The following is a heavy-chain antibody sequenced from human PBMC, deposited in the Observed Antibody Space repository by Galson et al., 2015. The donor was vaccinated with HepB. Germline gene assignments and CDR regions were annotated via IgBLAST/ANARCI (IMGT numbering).Heavy chain of an antibody. CDR1: GFTFSSYS. D-gene: IGHD1-26*01. J-gene: IGHJ4*02. V-gene: IGHV3-23*01. CDR2: ISGGGGDT. CDR3: AKSLRVGATFSDY. Sequence: SLRLSCAASGFTFSSYSMSWVRQAPGKGLEWVSTISGGGGDTYYADSVKGRFTISRDNSKNTLYLQMNSLRAEDTAVYYCAKSLRVGATFSDYWGQGTLVTVYS.